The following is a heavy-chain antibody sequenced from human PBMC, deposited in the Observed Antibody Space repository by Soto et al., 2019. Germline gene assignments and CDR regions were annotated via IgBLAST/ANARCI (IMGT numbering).Heavy chain of an antibody. CDR1: GFTFTSSA. Sequence: ASVKVSCKASGFTFTSSAMQWVRQARGQRLEWIGWIVVGSGNTNYAQKFQERVTITRDMSTSTAYMELSSLRSEDTAVYYCAADLGAARPAYYYYYYMDVWGKGTTVTVSS. V-gene: IGHV1-58*02. J-gene: IGHJ6*03. CDR2: IVVGSGNT. D-gene: IGHD6-6*01. CDR3: AADLGAARPAYYYYYYMDV.